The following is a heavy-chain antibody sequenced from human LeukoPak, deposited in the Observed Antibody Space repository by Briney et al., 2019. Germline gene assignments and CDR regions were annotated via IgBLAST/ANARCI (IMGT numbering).Heavy chain of an antibody. D-gene: IGHD2-2*01. CDR2: ISGSGYIT. Sequence: GGSLRLSCAASGFTFRNYGMSWVRQAPGKGLEWVSAISGSGYITYYADSVKDRFTISRDNSKNTLYLQTNSLRAEDTAVYYCAKKERAIVVVPAAKRYYYYYYYMDVWGKGTTVTISS. CDR3: AKKERAIVVVPAAKRYYYYYYYMDV. CDR1: GFTFRNYG. J-gene: IGHJ6*03. V-gene: IGHV3-23*01.